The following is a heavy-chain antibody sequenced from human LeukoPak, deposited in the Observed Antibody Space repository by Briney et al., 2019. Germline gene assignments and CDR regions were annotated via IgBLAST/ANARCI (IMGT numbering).Heavy chain of an antibody. J-gene: IGHJ4*02. CDR2: ISAYNGNT. CDR1: GYTFTSYG. CDR3: ARDPYYGSSGYTYFDY. V-gene: IGHV1-18*01. Sequence: ASVKVSCKASGYTFTSYGISWVRQAPGQGLEWMGWISAYNGNTNYAQKLQGRVTMTTDTSTSTAYMELRSLRSDDTAVYYCARDPYYGSSGYTYFDYWGQGTLVTVSS. D-gene: IGHD3-22*01.